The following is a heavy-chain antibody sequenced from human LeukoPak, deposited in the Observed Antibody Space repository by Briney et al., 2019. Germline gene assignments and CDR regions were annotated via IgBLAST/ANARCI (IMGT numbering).Heavy chain of an antibody. D-gene: IGHD4-17*01. CDR2: ISSSSSYI. Sequence: GGSLRLSCAASGFTVSSNHNHMSWVRQAPGKGLEWVSSISSSSSYIYYADSVKGRFTISRDNAKNSLYLQMNSLRAEDTAVYYCARTVTTFRDYYYYGMDVWGQGTTVTVSS. CDR1: GFTVSSNH. J-gene: IGHJ6*02. V-gene: IGHV3-21*01. CDR3: ARTVTTFRDYYYYGMDV.